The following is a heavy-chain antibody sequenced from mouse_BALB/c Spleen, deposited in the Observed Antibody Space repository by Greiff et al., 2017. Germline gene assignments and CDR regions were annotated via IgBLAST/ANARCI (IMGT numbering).Heavy chain of an antibody. CDR3: ARGQGNYGGGTFYAMDY. CDR2: IYPGDGDT. V-gene: IGHV1-80*01. CDR1: GYAFSSYW. D-gene: IGHD2-1*01. Sequence: QVQLKQSGAELVRPGSSVKISCKASGYAFSSYWMNWVKQRPGQGLEWIGQIYPGDGDTNYNGKFKGKATLTADKSSSTAYMQLSSLTSEDSAVYFCARGQGNYGGGTFYAMDYWGQGTSVTVSS. J-gene: IGHJ4*01.